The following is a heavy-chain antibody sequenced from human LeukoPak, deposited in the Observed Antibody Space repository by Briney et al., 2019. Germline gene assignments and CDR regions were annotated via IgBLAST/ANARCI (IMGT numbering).Heavy chain of an antibody. V-gene: IGHV1-69*13. CDR1: GGTFNSYA. CDR3: AREAVYCSGGSCYSVVFQH. CDR2: IIPTFGTA. J-gene: IGHJ1*01. Sequence: ASVKVSCKASGGTFNSYAISWVRQAPGQGLEWMGGIIPTFGTANYAQKFKGRVTITAEESTSTAYMELSSLRSEDTAVYYCAREAVYCSGGSCYSVVFQHWGQGTLVTV. D-gene: IGHD2-15*01.